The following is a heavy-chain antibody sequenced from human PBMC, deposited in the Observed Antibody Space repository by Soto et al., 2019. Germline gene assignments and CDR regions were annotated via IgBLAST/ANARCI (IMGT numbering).Heavy chain of an antibody. D-gene: IGHD6-19*01. CDR2: IYYSGST. CDR1: GGSISSYY. V-gene: IGHV4-59*01. CDR3: ARAYSSGWYTRVNWFDP. Sequence: QVQLQESGPGLVKPSETLSLTCTVSGGSISSYYWSWIRQPPGKGLEWIGYIYYSGSTNYNPSLKSRVTISVDTSKNQFSLKLSSVTAADTAVYYCARAYSSGWYTRVNWFDPWGQGTLVTVSS. J-gene: IGHJ5*02.